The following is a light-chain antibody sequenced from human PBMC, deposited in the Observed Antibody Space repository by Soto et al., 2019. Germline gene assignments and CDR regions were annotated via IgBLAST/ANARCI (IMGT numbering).Light chain of an antibody. CDR2: DAS. CDR3: HKYGELAIT. Sequence: DIQMTQSPSTLSASVGDRVTITCRASQSISSWLAWYQQKPGKAPKLLIYDASSLESGVPDRFSGSGSGTDFTLTISRLEPEDFAVYYCHKYGELAITFGQGTRLEI. V-gene: IGKV1-5*01. J-gene: IGKJ5*01. CDR1: QSISSW.